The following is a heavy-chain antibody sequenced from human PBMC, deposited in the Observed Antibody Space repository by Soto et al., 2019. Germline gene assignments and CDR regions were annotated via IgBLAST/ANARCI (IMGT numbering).Heavy chain of an antibody. J-gene: IGHJ6*02. CDR1: GFTFSSYA. CDR3: ASDSTDIVAKVTYYYYGMDV. Sequence: GGSLRLSCAASGFTFSSYAMHWVRQAPGKGLEWVAVISYDGSNKYYADSVKGRFTISRDNSKNTLYLQMNSLRAEDTAVYYCASDSTDIVAKVTYYYYGMDVWGQGTTVTVSS. D-gene: IGHD2-15*01. V-gene: IGHV3-30-3*01. CDR2: ISYDGSNK.